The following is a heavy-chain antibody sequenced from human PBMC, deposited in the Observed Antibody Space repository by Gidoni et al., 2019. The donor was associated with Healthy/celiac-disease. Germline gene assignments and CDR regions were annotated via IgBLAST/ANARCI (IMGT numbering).Heavy chain of an antibody. D-gene: IGHD6-19*01. CDR1: GSTFSSYD. J-gene: IGHJ5*02. CDR3: ARGRWLAVDSLDP. CDR2: MNPNSGNT. Sequence: VQLVQSGAEVKKPGASVKVSCKASGSTFSSYDINWVRQATGQGLEWMGWMNPNSGNTGYAQKFLGRVTRTRNTAISTAYRELSSLRAEDTAVYYWARGRWLAVDSLDPWGQGTLVTVS. V-gene: IGHV1-8*01.